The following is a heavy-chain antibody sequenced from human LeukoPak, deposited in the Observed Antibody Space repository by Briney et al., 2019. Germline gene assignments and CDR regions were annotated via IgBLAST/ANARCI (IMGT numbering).Heavy chain of an antibody. CDR2: IYTSGST. CDR1: GGSISSYY. J-gene: IGHJ3*02. CDR3: ARDRGPDTIFGVAHLAFDI. V-gene: IGHV4-4*07. D-gene: IGHD3-3*01. Sequence: SETLSLTCTVCGGSISSYYWSWIRQPAGEGLEWIGRIYTSGSTNYNPSLKSRVTMSVDTSKNQFSLKLSSVTAADTAVYYCARDRGPDTIFGVAHLAFDIWGQGTMVTVSS.